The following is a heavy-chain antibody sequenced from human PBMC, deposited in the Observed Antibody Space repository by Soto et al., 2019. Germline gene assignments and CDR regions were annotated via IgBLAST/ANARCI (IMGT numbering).Heavy chain of an antibody. CDR2: ISPGNGNT. J-gene: IGHJ6*02. Sequence: QVKVVQSGAEEKKPGASVKVSCRASGYTFTNYAIHWVCQAPGQRLEWMGWISPGNGNTKYSQKFQGRVTITGDTSASTAYMELSRLRSEDTAVYYCARRGDGMGVWGQGTTVTVSS. V-gene: IGHV1-3*05. CDR1: GYTFTNYA. D-gene: IGHD3-10*01. CDR3: ARRGDGMGV.